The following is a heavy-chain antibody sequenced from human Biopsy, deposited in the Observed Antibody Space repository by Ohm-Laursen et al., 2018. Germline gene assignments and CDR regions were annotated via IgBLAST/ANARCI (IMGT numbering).Heavy chain of an antibody. J-gene: IGHJ4*02. CDR2: INCKTGAT. CDR3: ARDPLNGHKHFDY. Sequence: SVKVSCNASSYTFTDYNIHWMRQAPGQGLEWLGYINCKTGATNYAQKFQGTVTMTRDTSISTAYLALGSLRSADTTIYYCARDPLNGHKHFDYWGQGSLVTVSS. CDR1: SYTFTDYN. V-gene: IGHV1-2*02. D-gene: IGHD2-8*01.